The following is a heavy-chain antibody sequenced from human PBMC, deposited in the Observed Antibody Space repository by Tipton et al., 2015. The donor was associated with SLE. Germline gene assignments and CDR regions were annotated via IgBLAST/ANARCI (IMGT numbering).Heavy chain of an antibody. CDR1: GFTFSDYY. CDR3: AKDRAPAVYDLFDP. CDR2: ISSSSSYT. V-gene: IGHV3-11*05. D-gene: IGHD6-19*01. J-gene: IGHJ5*02. Sequence: SLRLSCAASGFTFSDYYMSWIRQAPGKGLEWVSYISSSSSYTNYADSVRGRFTISRDNSKNTLYLQMNSLRVEDTAVYYCAKDRAPAVYDLFDPWGQGTLVTVSS.